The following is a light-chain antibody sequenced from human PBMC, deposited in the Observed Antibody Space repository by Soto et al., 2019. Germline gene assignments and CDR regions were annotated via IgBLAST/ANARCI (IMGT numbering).Light chain of an antibody. J-gene: IGKJ4*01. CDR3: QERSNWPRLT. CDR1: QSVSTS. CDR2: DVS. Sequence: EIVLTQSPATLSLSPGERATLPCRASQSVSTSLAWYQQRPGQAPRLLIYDVSNRAAGAPARFSGSGSGTDFTLTISNLEPEDFAIYYCQERSNWPRLTFGGGTTVEIK. V-gene: IGKV3-11*01.